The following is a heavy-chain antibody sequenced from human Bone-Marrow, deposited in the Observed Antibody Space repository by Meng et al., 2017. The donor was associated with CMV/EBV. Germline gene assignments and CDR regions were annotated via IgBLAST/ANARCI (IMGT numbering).Heavy chain of an antibody. CDR1: GFTFSSYG. J-gene: IGHJ6*02. V-gene: IGHV3-30*02. CDR2: IRYDGSNK. CDR3: ARYGGIAATREYYYYGMDV. D-gene: IGHD2-15*01. Sequence: GGSLRLSCAASGFTFSSYGMHWVRQAPGKGLEWVAFIRYDGSNKYYADSVKGRFTISRDNSKNTLYLQMNSLRAEDTAVYYCARYGGIAATREYYYYGMDVWGQGTTVTVSS.